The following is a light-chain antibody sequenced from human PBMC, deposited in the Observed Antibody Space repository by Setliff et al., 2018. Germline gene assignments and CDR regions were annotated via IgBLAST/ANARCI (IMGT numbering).Light chain of an antibody. CDR1: SSDVGGYDY. CDR3: SSYKNTNKNV. CDR2: DVT. Sequence: QSALTQPAAVSRSPGQSITISCTGTSSDVGGYDYVSWYQQHPGKAPKIIIYDVTKRPSGVSSRFSGSKSGNTASLTISVLQAEDEADYFCSSYKNTNKNVFGTGTKVTVL. J-gene: IGLJ1*01. V-gene: IGLV2-14*01.